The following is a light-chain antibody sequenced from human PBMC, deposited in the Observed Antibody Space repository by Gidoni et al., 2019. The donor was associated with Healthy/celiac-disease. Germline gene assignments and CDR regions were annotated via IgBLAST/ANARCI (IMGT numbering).Light chain of an antibody. Sequence: DIQMTQSPSSLSASVGDRVTITFRASQSISSYLNWYQQKPGKAPKLLIYAASSLQSGVPSRFSGSGSGTDFTLTISSLQHEDFATYYCQQSYSTPCTFGPGTKVDIK. V-gene: IGKV1-39*01. J-gene: IGKJ3*01. CDR2: AAS. CDR3: QQSYSTPCT. CDR1: QSISSY.